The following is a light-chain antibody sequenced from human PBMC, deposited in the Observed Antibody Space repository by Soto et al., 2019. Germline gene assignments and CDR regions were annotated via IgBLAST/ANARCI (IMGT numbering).Light chain of an antibody. J-gene: IGLJ3*02. Sequence: QAVVTQSPSASVTPGQRVTISCSGSSSNIGSNNVHWYQQLPGTAPKLLIYNNYQRPSGVPDRFSGSKSGTSASLAISGLQSEDEADYYCAAGDDSLSGWVFGGGTKLTVL. CDR2: NNY. V-gene: IGLV1-44*01. CDR1: SSNIGSNN. CDR3: AAGDDSLSGWV.